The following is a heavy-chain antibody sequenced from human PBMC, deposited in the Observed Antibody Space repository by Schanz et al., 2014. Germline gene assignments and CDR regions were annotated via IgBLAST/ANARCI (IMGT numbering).Heavy chain of an antibody. V-gene: IGHV1-18*01. CDR2: ISDYNGKT. J-gene: IGHJ6*02. D-gene: IGHD3-10*01. CDR3: ARHRFGVFYYGLDV. Sequence: QAQLMQSGPELKRPGASVKVSCTASGYTLKNYGISWVRQAPGLGLEWMGWISDYNGKTNYAQKFQDRVIMSTDRSSSTAYLELRSLTSDDSAIYYCARHRFGVFYYGLDVWGRGPTILVSS. CDR1: GYTLKNYG.